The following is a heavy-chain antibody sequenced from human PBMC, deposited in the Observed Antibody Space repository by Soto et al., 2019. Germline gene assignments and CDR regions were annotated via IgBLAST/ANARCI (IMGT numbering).Heavy chain of an antibody. CDR3: SRGILV. CDR1: GGSINSGGYC. J-gene: IGHJ4*02. Sequence: QVQLQESGPGLVKPSQTLSLTCTVSGGSINSGGYCWSSIRQHPGKGLDWIGCISYGGSTSFNPSLKSRVTISVDTSKKQFSLKLSSVTAADTDVYYCSRGILVWGQGTLITVSS. V-gene: IGHV4-31*03. CDR2: ISYGGST. D-gene: IGHD5-18*01.